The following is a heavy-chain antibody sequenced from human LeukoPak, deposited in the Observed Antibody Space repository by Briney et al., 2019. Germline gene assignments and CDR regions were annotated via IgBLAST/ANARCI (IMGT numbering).Heavy chain of an antibody. CDR3: ARMEQQLVLGY. CDR1: GDTFTSYY. J-gene: IGHJ4*02. D-gene: IGHD6-13*01. V-gene: IGHV7-4-1*02. Sequence: ASVKVSCKASGDTFTSYYMHWVRQAPGQGLEWMGWINTNTGNPTYAQGFTGRFVFSLDTSVGTAYLQISSLKAEDTAVYYCARMEQQLVLGYWGQGTLVTVSS. CDR2: INTNTGNP.